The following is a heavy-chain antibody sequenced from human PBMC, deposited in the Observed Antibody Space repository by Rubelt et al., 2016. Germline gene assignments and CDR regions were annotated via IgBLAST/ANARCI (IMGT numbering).Heavy chain of an antibody. CDR2: INHSGST. J-gene: IGHJ3*02. CDR1: GGSFSGYY. V-gene: IGHV4-34*01. Sequence: QVQLQQWGAGLLKPSETLSLTCAVYGGSFSGYYWSWIRQPPGKGLEWIGEINHSGSTNYNPSLKSRVPISVNTSKNQFSLKLSSVTAADTAVYYCARRTVVVIAMRADAFDIWGQGTMVTVSS. D-gene: IGHD2-21*01. CDR3: ARRTVVVIAMRADAFDI.